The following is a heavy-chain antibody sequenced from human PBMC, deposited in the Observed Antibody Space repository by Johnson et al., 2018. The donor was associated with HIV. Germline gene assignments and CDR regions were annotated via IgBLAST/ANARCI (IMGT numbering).Heavy chain of an antibody. D-gene: IGHD6-13*01. CDR3: ARLMAARTLDDAFDL. CDR1: GFTFSSYG. Sequence: QVQLVESGGGVVQPGRSLRLSCAVSGFTFSSYGMHWVRRAPGKGLEWVAVISYDGSNKYYADSVKGRFAISRDNSKNTLYLQMNSLRVEDTALYYCARLMAARTLDDAFDLWGQGTMVTVSS. J-gene: IGHJ3*01. V-gene: IGHV3-30*03. CDR2: ISYDGSNK.